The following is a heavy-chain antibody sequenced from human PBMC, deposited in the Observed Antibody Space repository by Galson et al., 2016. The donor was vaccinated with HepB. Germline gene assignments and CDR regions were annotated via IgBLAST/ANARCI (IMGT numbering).Heavy chain of an antibody. Sequence: TLSLTCSVSGDSIRNGGYHYWSWVRQHPGKGLEWIGYIYYGGNSGTPYYNPALQSRVRISVDASKNQFALKLTSVTGADTAVYYCASFPSAWGRGTLVTVSS. J-gene: IGHJ4*02. CDR2: IYYGGNSGTP. V-gene: IGHV4-31*03. CDR1: GDSIRNGGYHY. CDR3: ASFPSA. D-gene: IGHD2-2*01.